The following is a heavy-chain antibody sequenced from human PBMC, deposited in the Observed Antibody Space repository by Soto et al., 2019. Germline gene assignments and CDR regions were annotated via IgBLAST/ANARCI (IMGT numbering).Heavy chain of an antibody. J-gene: IGHJ4*02. CDR3: VKSRVGYCSGGSCPGEDY. CDR1: GFTFSSYA. CDR2: ISSNGGST. V-gene: IGHV3-64D*08. Sequence: GGSLRLSCSASGFTFSSYAMHWVRQAPGKGLEYVSAISSNGGSTYYADSLKGRFTISRDNSKNTLYLQMSSLRAEDTAVYYCVKSRVGYCSGGSCPGEDYWGQGTXVTVSS. D-gene: IGHD2-15*01.